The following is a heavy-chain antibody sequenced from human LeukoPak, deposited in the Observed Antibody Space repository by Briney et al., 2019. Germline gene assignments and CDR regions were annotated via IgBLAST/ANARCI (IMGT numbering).Heavy chain of an antibody. CDR2: ISGSGGST. V-gene: IGHV3-23*01. CDR3: AKGHYGDYQDYMGV. D-gene: IGHD4-17*01. CDR1: GFTFSSYA. J-gene: IGHJ6*03. Sequence: GGSLRLSCAASGFTFSSYAMSWVRQAPGKGLEWVSTISGSGGSTYYADSVKGRFTISRDNSKNTLYLQMNSLRAEDTAVYYCAKGHYGDYQDYMGVWGKGTTVTVSS.